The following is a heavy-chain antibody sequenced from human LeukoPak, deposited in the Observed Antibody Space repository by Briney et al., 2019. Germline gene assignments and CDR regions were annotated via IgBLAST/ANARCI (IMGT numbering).Heavy chain of an antibody. CDR2: ISSSSSYI. CDR1: GFTVSSNY. D-gene: IGHD6-19*01. V-gene: IGHV3-21*04. J-gene: IGHJ6*03. Sequence: RAGGSLRLSCAASGFTVSSNYMTWVRQAPGKGLEWVSSISSSSSYIYYADSVKGRFTISRDNAKNSLYLQMNSLRAEDTAVYYCARGYSSGWIPASLYYYYYMDVWGKGTTVTISS. CDR3: ARGYSSGWIPASLYYYYYMDV.